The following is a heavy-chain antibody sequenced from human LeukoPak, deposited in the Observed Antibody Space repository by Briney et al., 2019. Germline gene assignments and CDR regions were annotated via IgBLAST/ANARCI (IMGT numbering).Heavy chain of an antibody. CDR2: IYSGGST. V-gene: IGHV3-66*01. CDR3: VTIDGYSYGSSYYYYGMDV. D-gene: IGHD5-18*01. J-gene: IGHJ6*02. CDR1: GFTVSSNY. Sequence: GGSLRLSCAASGFTVSSNYMSWVRQAPGKGLEWVSVIYSGGSTYYADSVKGRFTISRDNSKNTLYLQMNSLRAEDTAVYYCVTIDGYSYGSSYYYYGMDVWGQGTTVTVSS.